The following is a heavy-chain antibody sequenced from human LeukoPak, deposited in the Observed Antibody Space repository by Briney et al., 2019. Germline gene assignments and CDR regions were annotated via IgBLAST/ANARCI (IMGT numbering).Heavy chain of an antibody. CDR1: GDSVSSNSAA. J-gene: IGHJ4*02. D-gene: IGHD3-16*01. Sequence: PSQTLSLPCAISGDSVSSNSAAWNWIRQSPSRGLEWLGRTYFRSNWYSDYAVSVKSRITINSDTSKNQFSLQLNSVTPEDTAVYYCARDLRVNNSLPLDSWGQGTLVTVSS. CDR3: ARDLRVNNSLPLDS. CDR2: TYFRSNWYS. V-gene: IGHV6-1*01.